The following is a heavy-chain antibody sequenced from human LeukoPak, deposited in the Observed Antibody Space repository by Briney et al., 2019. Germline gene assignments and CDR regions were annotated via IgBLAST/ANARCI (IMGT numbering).Heavy chain of an antibody. Sequence: GGSLRLSCTASGFTFSGLSMHWVRQAPGKGLEWLSYISTSSRSTYYADSVKGRFTISRDNAKNTLFLDMHSLRPGNSAVYYCARSAVRGVACDYWGQGTLLTVSS. CDR2: ISTSSRST. V-gene: IGHV3-48*01. J-gene: IGHJ4*02. D-gene: IGHD3-10*01. CDR1: GFTFSGLS. CDR3: ARSAVRGVACDY.